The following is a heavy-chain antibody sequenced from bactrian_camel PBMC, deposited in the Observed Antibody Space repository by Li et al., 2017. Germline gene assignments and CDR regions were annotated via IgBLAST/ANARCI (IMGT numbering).Heavy chain of an antibody. CDR2: MYSGESST. CDR1: TFTPGSSRYC. Sequence: HVQLVESGGGSVQAGGSLRLSCVASTFTPGSSRYCLAWFRQAPEKEREGVAQMYSGESSTYYADSVKGRFTISHDNAKRTLYLQMNNLKSEDTAVYYC. V-gene: IGHV3S1*01.